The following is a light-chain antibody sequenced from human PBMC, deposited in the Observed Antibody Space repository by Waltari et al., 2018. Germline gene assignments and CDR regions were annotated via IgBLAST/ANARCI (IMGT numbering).Light chain of an antibody. V-gene: IGLV2-23*02. CDR2: DVN. CDR3: CSYAGSAISM. Sequence: QSALTPTASVSGSPGQAITISCRRTPSDIGKYNLVSWYQQHPGKAPTLIIYDVNKRPSGVSNRFSGSKSGNTAFLTISGLQSADEADYYCCSYAGSAISMFGGGTKVTVL. J-gene: IGLJ3*02. CDR1: PSDIGKYNL.